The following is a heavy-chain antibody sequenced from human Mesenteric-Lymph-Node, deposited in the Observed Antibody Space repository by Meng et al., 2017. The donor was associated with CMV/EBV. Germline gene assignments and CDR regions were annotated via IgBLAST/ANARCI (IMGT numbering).Heavy chain of an antibody. V-gene: IGHV3-7*01. CDR2: IKQDGSEK. CDR1: GFTFSSYW. CDR3: ARVYVAFLEWLSLDY. J-gene: IGHJ4*02. Sequence: GESLKISCAASGFTFSSYWMSWVRQAPGKGLEWVANIKQDGSEKYYVDSVKGRFTISRDNAKNTLYLQMNSLRAEDTAVYYCARVYVAFLEWLSLDYWGQGTLVTVSS. D-gene: IGHD3-3*02.